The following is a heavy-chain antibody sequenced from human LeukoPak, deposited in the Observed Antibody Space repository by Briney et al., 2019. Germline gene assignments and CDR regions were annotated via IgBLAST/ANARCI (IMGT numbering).Heavy chain of an antibody. CDR2: TYYMSKWYN. CDR1: GDSVSSNSAA. D-gene: IGHD1-7*01. CDR3: ARSHWNYDNWFDP. Sequence: SQTLSLTCAISGDSVSSNSAAWNWIRQSSSRGLEWLGRTYYMSKWYNDYAVSVKSRITINPETSKNQFSLQLKSVTPEDTAVYYCARSHWNYDNWFDPWGQGTLVTVSS. J-gene: IGHJ5*02. V-gene: IGHV6-1*01.